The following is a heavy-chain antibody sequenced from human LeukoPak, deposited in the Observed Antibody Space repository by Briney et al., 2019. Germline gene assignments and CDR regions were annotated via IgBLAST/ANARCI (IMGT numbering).Heavy chain of an antibody. CDR2: ISGSGGST. CDR1: GFTFSSYA. CDR3: VRMSDGYYFDY. J-gene: IGHJ4*02. Sequence: GGSLRLSCAACGFTFSSYAMSWLRQAPGKGLEWVSAISGSGGSTYYADSVKGRFTISRDNSKNTLYLQMSSLRAEDTAVYYCVRMSDGYYFDYWGQGTLVTVSS. D-gene: IGHD2-2*03. V-gene: IGHV3-23*01.